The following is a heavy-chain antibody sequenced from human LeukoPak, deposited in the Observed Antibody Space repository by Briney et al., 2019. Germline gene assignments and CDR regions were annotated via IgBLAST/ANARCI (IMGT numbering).Heavy chain of an antibody. V-gene: IGHV3-48*04. D-gene: IGHD3-22*01. CDR1: GFIFSHYS. CDR2: ISSSSSTI. Sequence: GGSLRLSCAASGFIFSHYSINWVRQAPEKGLEWISYISSSSSTIYYADSVKGRFTISRDNAKNSLYLQMNSLRAEDTAVYYCARDSSDSSLDYWGRGTLVTVSS. J-gene: IGHJ4*02. CDR3: ARDSSDSSLDY.